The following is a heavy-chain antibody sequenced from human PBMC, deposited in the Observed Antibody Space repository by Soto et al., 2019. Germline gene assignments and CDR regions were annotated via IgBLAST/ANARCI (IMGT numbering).Heavy chain of an antibody. V-gene: IGHV1-69*01. J-gene: IGHJ4*02. CDR2: IIPIFGTA. CDR3: ARDGEMTYCSGGSCYSRIASFDY. Sequence: QVQLVQSGAEVKKPGSSVKVSCKASGGTFSSYAISWVRQAPGQGLEWMGGIIPIFGTANYAQKFQGRVTITADESTSTAYMELSSLRSEDTAVYYCARDGEMTYCSGGSCYSRIASFDYWGQGTLVTVSS. D-gene: IGHD2-15*01. CDR1: GGTFSSYA.